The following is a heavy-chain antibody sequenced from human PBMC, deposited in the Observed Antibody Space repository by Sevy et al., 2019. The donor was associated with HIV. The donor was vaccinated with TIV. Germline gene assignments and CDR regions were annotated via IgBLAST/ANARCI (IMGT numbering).Heavy chain of an antibody. D-gene: IGHD6-6*01. CDR3: ATEGTAARHGLDY. V-gene: IGHV3-30*03. Sequence: GGSLRLSCAASGFTFSSYGMHWVRQAPGKGLEWVAVISYDGSNKYYADSVKGRFTISRDNSKNTLYLQMNSLRAEDTAVYYCATEGTAARHGLDYWGQGTLVTVSS. CDR2: ISYDGSNK. CDR1: GFTFSSYG. J-gene: IGHJ4*02.